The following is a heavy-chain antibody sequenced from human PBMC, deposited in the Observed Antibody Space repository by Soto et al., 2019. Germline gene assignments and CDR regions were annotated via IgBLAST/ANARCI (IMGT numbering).Heavy chain of an antibody. V-gene: IGHV4-39*01. CDR3: GKVLVGATGHTDSDS. CDR1: GGTIYRSGYY. D-gene: IGHD2-15*01. CDR2: IDYNGVT. J-gene: IGHJ4*02. Sequence: SETLSLTCTGSGGTIYRSGYYWGWIRQPPGRGLEWIGNIDYNGVTYSNPSLKSRVTISRDTSKNQFSLKLTSVTAADTALYYCGKVLVGATGHTDSDSWGPGTLVTVSS.